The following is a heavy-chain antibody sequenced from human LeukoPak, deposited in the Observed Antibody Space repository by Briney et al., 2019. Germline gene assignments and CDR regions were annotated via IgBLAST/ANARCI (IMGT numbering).Heavy chain of an antibody. J-gene: IGHJ4*02. V-gene: IGHV4-39*01. CDR2: IYYSGST. CDR1: GGSISSYY. Sequence: SETLSLTCTVSGGSISSYYWSWIRQPPGKGLEWIGSIYYSGSTYYNPSLKSQVTISVDTSKNQFSLKLSSVTAADTAVYYCARLVADYGDFPFDYWGQGTLVTVSS. D-gene: IGHD4-17*01. CDR3: ARLVADYGDFPFDY.